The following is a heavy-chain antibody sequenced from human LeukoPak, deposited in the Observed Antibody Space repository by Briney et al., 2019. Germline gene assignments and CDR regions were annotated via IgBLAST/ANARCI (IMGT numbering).Heavy chain of an antibody. CDR1: GDSIRNYY. CDR2: IYTSGST. CDR3: ARTIAHSGAYHYYYYMDV. Sequence: KAPETLSLTCSVSGDSIRNYYRTWGREPAQGGGGWVWRIYTSGSTNYNPSLKSRVTMSVDTSKSQISLKLSSVTAADTAVYYCARTIAHSGAYHYYYYMDVWGKGTTVTVSS. D-gene: IGHD3-10*01. V-gene: IGHV4-4*07. J-gene: IGHJ6*03.